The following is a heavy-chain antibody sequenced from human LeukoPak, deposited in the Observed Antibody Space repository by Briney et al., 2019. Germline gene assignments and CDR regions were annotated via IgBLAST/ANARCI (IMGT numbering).Heavy chain of an antibody. CDR2: IWYDGRNK. Sequence: GGSLRLSCAATGFTFSSYGMHWVRQAPGKGLEWVAVIWYDGRNKYYADSVKGRFTISRDNSKNTLYLQLNSVSVEDTAVFYCAKDTTTSRRGFDYWGHGILFTVSS. D-gene: IGHD3-10*01. V-gene: IGHV3-33*06. CDR1: GFTFSSYG. J-gene: IGHJ4*01. CDR3: AKDTTTSRRGFDY.